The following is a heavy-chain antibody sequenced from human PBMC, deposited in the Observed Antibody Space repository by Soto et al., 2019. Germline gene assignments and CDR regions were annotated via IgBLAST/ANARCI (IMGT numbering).Heavy chain of an antibody. D-gene: IGHD2-15*01. V-gene: IGHV4-39*01. J-gene: IGHJ5*02. CDR2: LYYSGNT. CDR1: GGSISRSSYS. Sequence: SETLSLTCTVSGGSISRSSYSWSWIRQPPGKGLEWIGTLYYSGNTYYNPSLKSRVTISVDTSKNQFSLKLSSVTAADTAVYYCATRQGGSYNWFDPWGQGTLVTVSS. CDR3: ATRQGGSYNWFDP.